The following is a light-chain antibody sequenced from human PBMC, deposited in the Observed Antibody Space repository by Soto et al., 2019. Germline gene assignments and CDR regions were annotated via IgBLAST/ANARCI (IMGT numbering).Light chain of an antibody. CDR3: GSWDSSLSAYV. CDR1: NSNIGGNS. V-gene: IGLV1-51*01. Sequence: QSVLTQPPSVSAAPGQRVTISCSGSNSNIGGNSVSWYQQLPGTAPKLLIYDDDKRPSGIPDRFSGSKSGTSATLGITGFQTGDEADYYCGSWDSSLSAYVFGTGTKVTAL. CDR2: DDD. J-gene: IGLJ1*01.